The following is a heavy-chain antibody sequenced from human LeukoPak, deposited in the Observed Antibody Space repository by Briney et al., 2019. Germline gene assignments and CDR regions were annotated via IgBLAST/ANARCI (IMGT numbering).Heavy chain of an antibody. V-gene: IGHV1-2*02. CDR1: GYTFTGYY. J-gene: IGHJ6*02. CDR2: INPNSGGT. D-gene: IGHD2-2*01. CDR3: ARVGGGYCSSTSCYHIWGLYGMDV. Sequence: EASVKVSCKASGYTFTGYYMHWVRQAPGQGLEWMGWINPNSGGTNYAQKFQGRVTMTRDTSISTAYMELSRLRSDDTAVYYCARVGGGYCSSTSCYHIWGLYGMDVWGQGTTVTVSS.